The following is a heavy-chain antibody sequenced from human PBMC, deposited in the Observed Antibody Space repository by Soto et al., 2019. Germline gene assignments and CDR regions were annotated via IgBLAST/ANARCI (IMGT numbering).Heavy chain of an antibody. CDR1: GFIFTNYG. J-gene: IGHJ4*02. CDR3: XXDXXXXXXXXXYXFDY. V-gene: IGHV3-21*01. CDR2: ISSSHSYI. D-gene: IGHD3-10*01. Sequence: EVQLVESGGGLGKPGGSLRLSCAASGFIFTNYGMNWVRQAPGKGLEWVSSISSSHSYIYYADSVKGRFTISRDNAKNSLYLQMNSLRAEDTAVYYXXXDXXXXXXXXXYXFDYWGQGILVTVSS.